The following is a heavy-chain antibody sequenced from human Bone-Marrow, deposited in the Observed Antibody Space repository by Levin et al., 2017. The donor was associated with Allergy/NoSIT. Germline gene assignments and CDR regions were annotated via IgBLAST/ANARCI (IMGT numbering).Heavy chain of an antibody. CDR1: GFTFSSYA. D-gene: IGHD1-1*01. Sequence: PGGSLRLSCAASGFTFSSYAMHWVRQAPGKGLEWVAVISYDGSNKYYADSVKGRFTISRDNSKNTLYLQMNSLRAEDTAVYYCARDGSDGLVTYTTGTTVYYYGMDVWGQGTTVTVSS. J-gene: IGHJ6*02. CDR2: ISYDGSNK. V-gene: IGHV3-30-3*01. CDR3: ARDGSDGLVTYTTGTTVYYYGMDV.